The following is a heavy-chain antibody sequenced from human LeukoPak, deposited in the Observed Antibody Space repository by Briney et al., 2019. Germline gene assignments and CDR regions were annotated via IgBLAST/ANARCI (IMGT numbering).Heavy chain of an antibody. J-gene: IGHJ4*02. Sequence: GGSLRLSCAASGFTFSSYAMHWVRQAPGKGLEWVAVISYDGSNKHYADPVKGRFTISRDNSNNTLYLQMNSLRAEDTAVYYCARMHEAYCGGDCYSDYIDYWGQGTLVTVSS. CDR3: ARMHEAYCGGDCYSDYIDY. V-gene: IGHV3-30-3*01. D-gene: IGHD2-21*02. CDR1: GFTFSSYA. CDR2: ISYDGSNK.